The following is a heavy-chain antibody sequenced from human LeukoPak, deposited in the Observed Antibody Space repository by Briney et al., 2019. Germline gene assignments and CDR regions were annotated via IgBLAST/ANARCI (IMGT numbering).Heavy chain of an antibody. J-gene: IGHJ1*01. CDR2: IYYSGST. CDR3: ATLDSSGSSMD. V-gene: IGHV4-59*01. D-gene: IGHD3-22*01. CDR1: GGSISSYY. Sequence: KSSETLSLTCTVSGGSISSYYWSWIRQPPGKGLEWIGYIYYSGSTNYNPSLKSRVTISVDTSKNQFSLKLSSVTAADTAVYYCATLDSSGSSMDWGQGTLVTVSS.